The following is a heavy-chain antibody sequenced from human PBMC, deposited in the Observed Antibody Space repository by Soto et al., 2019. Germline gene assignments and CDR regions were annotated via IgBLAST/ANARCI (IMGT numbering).Heavy chain of an antibody. CDR3: ARALVSDYDTDY. V-gene: IGHV1-69*02. CDR2: IIPVLGIP. J-gene: IGHJ4*02. Sequence: QVQLVQSGAEVKKPGSSVKVSWKASGGTLSSYPSSWVRQAPGQGLEWMGRIIPVLGIPNYAQKFQGRVTITADKATSTAYMELSSLRSEDTAVYYCARALVSDYDTDYWGQGTLVTVSS. CDR1: GGTLSSYP. D-gene: IGHD5-12*01.